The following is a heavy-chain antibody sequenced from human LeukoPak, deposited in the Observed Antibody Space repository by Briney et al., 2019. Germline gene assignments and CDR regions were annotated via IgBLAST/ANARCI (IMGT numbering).Heavy chain of an antibody. CDR3: ARVISGFWTGYYDPFDI. Sequence: ASVKVSCKASGYTFTNYDINWVRQATGQGLEWMGWMNPNSGTAGYAHNFQGRVTITGDTSMSTAYMELNSLRSEDTAVYYCARVISGFWTGYYDPFDIWGQGTMVTVSS. CDR2: MNPNSGTA. D-gene: IGHD3/OR15-3a*01. J-gene: IGHJ3*02. CDR1: GYTFTNYD. V-gene: IGHV1-8*03.